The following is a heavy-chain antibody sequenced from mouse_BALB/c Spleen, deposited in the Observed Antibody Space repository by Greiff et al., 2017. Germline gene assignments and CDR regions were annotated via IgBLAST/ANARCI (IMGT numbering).Heavy chain of an antibody. Sequence: VQLQQSGAELVRPGSSVKISCKASGYAFSSYWMNWVKQRPGQGLEWIGQIYPGDGDTNYNGKFKGKATLTADKSSSTAYMQLSSLTSEDSAVYFCARSGDGYYLDYWGQGTTLTVSS. CDR3: ARSGDGYYLDY. D-gene: IGHD2-3*01. V-gene: IGHV1-80*01. J-gene: IGHJ2*01. CDR1: GYAFSSYW. CDR2: IYPGDGDT.